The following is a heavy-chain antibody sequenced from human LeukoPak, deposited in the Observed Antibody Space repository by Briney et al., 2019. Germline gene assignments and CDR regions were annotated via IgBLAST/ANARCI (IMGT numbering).Heavy chain of an antibody. CDR3: ARDGPRIAALGEDFDY. D-gene: IGHD6-6*01. Sequence: ASVKVSCKASGYTFTSYYMHWVRQAPGQGLEWMGIINPSGGSTSYAQKFQGRVTMTRDTSTSTVYMELSSLRSEDTAAYYCARDGPRIAALGEDFDYWGQGTLVTVSS. J-gene: IGHJ4*02. V-gene: IGHV1-46*01. CDR1: GYTFTSYY. CDR2: INPSGGST.